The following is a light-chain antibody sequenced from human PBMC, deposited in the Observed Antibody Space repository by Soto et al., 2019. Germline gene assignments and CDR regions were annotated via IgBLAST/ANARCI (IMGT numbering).Light chain of an antibody. CDR3: SSYTSNTTPV. CDR2: EVS. Sequence: QSALTQPASVSGSPGQSITISCTGTSSDVGGYAYVSWYQQYPGKAPKLVISEVSNRPSGVSHRCSGSRSGNTASLTISGLQDEDEADYYCSSYTSNTTPVFGGGTKLTVL. V-gene: IGLV2-14*01. J-gene: IGLJ2*01. CDR1: SSDVGGYAY.